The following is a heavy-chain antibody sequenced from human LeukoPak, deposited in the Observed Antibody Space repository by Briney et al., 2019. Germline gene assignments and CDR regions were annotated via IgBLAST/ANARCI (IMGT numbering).Heavy chain of an antibody. D-gene: IGHD3-9*01. CDR2: ISGSNGNT. V-gene: IGHV1-18*01. Sequence: ASVKVSCKAFGYTFTRYGVSWVRQAPGQGLEWIGWISGSNGNTNYAQNFQGRVTMTTDTSTSTAYMELRSLRSDDTAVYYCARARQNPYFEERRRGNWFDPWGQGTLVTVSS. CDR3: ARARQNPYFEERRRGNWFDP. J-gene: IGHJ5*02. CDR1: GYTFTRYG.